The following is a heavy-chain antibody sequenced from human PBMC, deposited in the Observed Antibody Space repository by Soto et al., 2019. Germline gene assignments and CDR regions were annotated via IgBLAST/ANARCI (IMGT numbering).Heavy chain of an antibody. V-gene: IGHV5-51*01. CDR2: IYPGDSDT. CDR1: GYSFTSYW. D-gene: IGHD2-2*01. CDR3: ARHVWCSSTSCYGLDAFDI. Sequence: PGESVKISCKGSGYSFTSYWIGWVRQMPGKGLEWMGIIYPGDSDTRYSPSFQGQVTISADKSTSTAYLQWSSLKASDTAMYYCARHVWCSSTSCYGLDAFDIWGQGTMVTVS. J-gene: IGHJ3*02.